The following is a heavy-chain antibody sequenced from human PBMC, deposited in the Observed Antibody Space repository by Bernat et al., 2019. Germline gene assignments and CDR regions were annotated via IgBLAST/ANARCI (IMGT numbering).Heavy chain of an antibody. D-gene: IGHD1-26*01. CDR1: GSTVSSNH. Sequence: EVQLVESGGGLIQPGGSLRLSCAASGSTVSSNHMNWVRRAPGRGLEWVSVIYNDGSTFYADAVKGRFTCSRENSKNTLYLQMNSLRAEDTAVYYCARRGGGELLSPYYYGMDVWGQGTTVTVSS. V-gene: IGHV3-53*01. CDR3: ARRGGGELLSPYYYGMDV. CDR2: IYNDGST. J-gene: IGHJ6*02.